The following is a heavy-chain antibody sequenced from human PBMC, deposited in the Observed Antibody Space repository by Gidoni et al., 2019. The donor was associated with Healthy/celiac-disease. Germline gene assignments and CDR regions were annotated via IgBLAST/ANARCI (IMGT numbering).Heavy chain of an antibody. Sequence: EVQLVESGGGLVKPGGSLRLSCAASGLPFSTACMRWVRQAPGKGLEWVGRIKSKTDGGTTDYAAPVKGRFTISRDDSKNTLYLQMNSLKTEDTAVYYCTTAGVYDFWSGPPFDYWGQGTLVTVSS. J-gene: IGHJ4*02. CDR2: IKSKTDGGTT. CDR1: GLPFSTAC. CDR3: TTAGVYDFWSGPPFDY. V-gene: IGHV3-15*01. D-gene: IGHD3-3*01.